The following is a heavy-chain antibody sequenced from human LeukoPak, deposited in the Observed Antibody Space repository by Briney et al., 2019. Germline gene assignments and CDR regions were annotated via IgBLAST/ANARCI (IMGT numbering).Heavy chain of an antibody. V-gene: IGHV4-34*01. CDR1: GGSFSGYY. Sequence: PSETLSLTCAVYGGSFSGYYWSWIRQPPGKGLEWIGEINHSGSTNYNPSLKSRVTISVDTSKNQFSLKLSSVTAADTAVYYCARYSQHCSSTSCYRSAAFDIWGQGTMVTVSS. CDR3: ARYSQHCSSTSCYRSAAFDI. J-gene: IGHJ3*02. CDR2: INHSGST. D-gene: IGHD2-2*01.